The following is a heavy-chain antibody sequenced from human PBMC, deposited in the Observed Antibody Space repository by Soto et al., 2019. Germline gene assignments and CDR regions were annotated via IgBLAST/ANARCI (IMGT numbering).Heavy chain of an antibody. J-gene: IGHJ4*02. Sequence: QVQLVESGGGVVQPGRSLRLSCAASGLTFSNYGMHWVRQAPGKGLEWVAVISYDGSNKYYADSVKGRFTISRDNSKNTLYLQMNRRRAEDTAVYYCAKAPNFDWLSHFDYWGQGTLVTVSS. CDR1: GLTFSNYG. V-gene: IGHV3-30*18. D-gene: IGHD3-9*01. CDR2: ISYDGSNK. CDR3: AKAPNFDWLSHFDY.